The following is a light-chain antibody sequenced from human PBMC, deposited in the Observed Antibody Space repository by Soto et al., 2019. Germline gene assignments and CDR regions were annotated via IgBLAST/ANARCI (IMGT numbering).Light chain of an antibody. CDR3: QQYGSSPPT. Sequence: EIVLTRSPGTLSLSPGERATLSCRASQSVSSNYLAWYQRKPGQAPRLLIYGASSRAIDIPNRFSGSGSGTDFTLTITRLEPEDCEVYYCQQYGSSPPTFGQGTKLEI. CDR1: QSVSSNY. CDR2: GAS. J-gene: IGKJ1*01. V-gene: IGKV3-20*01.